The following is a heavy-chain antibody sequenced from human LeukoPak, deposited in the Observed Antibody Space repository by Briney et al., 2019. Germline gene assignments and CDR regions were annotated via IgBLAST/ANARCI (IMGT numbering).Heavy chain of an antibody. J-gene: IGHJ4*02. V-gene: IGHV4-34*03. CDR1: GGSFSGYY. Sequence: KTSETLSLTCAVYGGSFSGYYWSWIRQPPGKGLEWIGEINHSGSTNYNPSLKSRVTISVDTSKNQFSLKLSSVTAADTAVYYCSGGYYEYFDYWGQGTLVTVSS. CDR2: INHSGST. CDR3: SGGYYEYFDY. D-gene: IGHD3-22*01.